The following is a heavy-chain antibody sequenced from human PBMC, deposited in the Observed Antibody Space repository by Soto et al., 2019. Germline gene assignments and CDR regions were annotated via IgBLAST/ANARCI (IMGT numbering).Heavy chain of an antibody. Sequence: QVQLQQWGAGLLKPSETLSLTCAVYGGSFSGYYWSWIRQPPGKGLEWIGEINHSGSTNYNPSLKSRVTISVDTSKNQFSLKRSSVTAADTAVYYCARGPRSKRVMDYWGQGTLVTVSS. J-gene: IGHJ4*02. CDR1: GGSFSGYY. CDR3: ARGPRSKRVMDY. D-gene: IGHD2-21*01. V-gene: IGHV4-34*01. CDR2: INHSGST.